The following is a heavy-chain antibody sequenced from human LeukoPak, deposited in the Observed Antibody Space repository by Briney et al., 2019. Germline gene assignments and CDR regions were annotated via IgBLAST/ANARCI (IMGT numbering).Heavy chain of an antibody. CDR1: GYTFTSYG. CDR3: AREITMPPGDWFDP. D-gene: IGHD3-10*01. CDR2: ISAYNGNT. V-gene: IGHV1-18*01. Sequence: ASVTVSCKASGYTFTSYGISWVRQAPGQGLEWMGWISAYNGNTNYAQKLQGRVTMTTDTSTSTAYMELRSLRSDDAALYYCAREITMPPGDWFDPWGQGTLVTVSS. J-gene: IGHJ5*02.